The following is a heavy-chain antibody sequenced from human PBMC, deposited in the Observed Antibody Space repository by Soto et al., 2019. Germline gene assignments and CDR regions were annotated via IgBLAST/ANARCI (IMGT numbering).Heavy chain of an antibody. CDR3: ARHGAYCSSTSCRDPIRYYYYYYMDV. J-gene: IGHJ6*03. CDR2: IYYSGST. Sequence: SVTLSLTCAVYGVSFSGYYWVWIRQPPGKGLEWIGSIYYSGSTYYNPSLKSRVTISVDTSKNQFSLKLSSVTAADTAVYYCARHGAYCSSTSCRDPIRYYYYYYMDVWGKGTTVTVSS. CDR1: GVSFSGYY. V-gene: IGHV4-39*01. D-gene: IGHD2-2*01.